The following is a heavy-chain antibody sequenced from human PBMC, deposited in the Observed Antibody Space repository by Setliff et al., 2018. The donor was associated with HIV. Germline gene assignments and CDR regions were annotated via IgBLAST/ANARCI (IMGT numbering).Heavy chain of an antibody. CDR3: VTSSSWSSRLNF. V-gene: IGHV4-59*12. J-gene: IGHJ4*02. CDR2: IYYSGST. Sequence: SETLSLTCTVSGGSISSYYWSWIRQPPGKGLKWIGYIYYSGSTNYNPSLKSRVTISVDTSKNQFSLKLTSVTAADTAVYYCVTSSSWSSRLNFWGPGMLVTVSS. D-gene: IGHD2-2*01. CDR1: GGSISSYY.